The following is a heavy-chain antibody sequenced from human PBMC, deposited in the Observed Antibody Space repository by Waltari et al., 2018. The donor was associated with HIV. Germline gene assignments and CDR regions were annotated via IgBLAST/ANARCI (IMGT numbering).Heavy chain of an antibody. CDR1: GGSITSDY. Sequence: QVQLQESGPGLVKPSETLSLTCTVSGGSITSDYWSWIRQPPGKGLEWIGYVSYSGNTHYNPSLKSRVTISVDTSKDQFSLKLSSVTAADTAVYYCATKLSGKGWFDPWGQGTLVTVSS. CDR2: VSYSGNT. D-gene: IGHD3-10*01. V-gene: IGHV4-59*01. J-gene: IGHJ5*01. CDR3: ATKLSGKGWFDP.